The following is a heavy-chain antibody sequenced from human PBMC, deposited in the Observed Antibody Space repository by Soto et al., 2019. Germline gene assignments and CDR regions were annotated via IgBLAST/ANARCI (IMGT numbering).Heavy chain of an antibody. J-gene: IGHJ6*04. CDR2: INHSGST. D-gene: IGHD2-2*01. Sequence: QVQLQQWGAGLLKPSETLSLTCAVYGGSFSGYYWSWIRQPPGKGLEWIGGINHSGSTNYNPSLKSRVTISVDTSKNQFSLKLSSVTAADTAVYYCASTSVGDVWGKGTTVTVSS. V-gene: IGHV4-34*01. CDR3: ASTSVGDV. CDR1: GGSFSGYY.